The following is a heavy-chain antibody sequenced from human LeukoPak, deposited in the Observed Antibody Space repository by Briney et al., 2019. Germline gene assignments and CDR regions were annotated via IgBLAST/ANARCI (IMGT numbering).Heavy chain of an antibody. CDR3: AKPYTGYDPFDY. CDR2: ISYDGANK. V-gene: IGHV3-30*18. J-gene: IGHJ4*02. D-gene: IGHD5-12*01. Sequence: GGSLRLSCAASGFTFSSFGMHWVRQAPGKGLEWVAFISYDGANKDYADSVKGRFTISRDNSKNTLYLQMNSLRPEGTAVFFCAKPYTGYDPFDYWGQGTLVTVSS. CDR1: GFTFSSFG.